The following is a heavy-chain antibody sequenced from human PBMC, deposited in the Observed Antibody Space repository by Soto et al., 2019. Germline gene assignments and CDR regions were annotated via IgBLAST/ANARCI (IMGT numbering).Heavy chain of an antibody. J-gene: IGHJ4*02. CDR1: GYTFTSYG. D-gene: IGHD3-9*01. CDR3: ARDRTIKIYLSPFDY. Sequence: GASVKVSCKASGYTFTSYGISWVRQAPGQGLEWMGWISAYNGNTNYAQRLQGRVTMTTDTSTSTAYMELRSLRSDDTAVYYCARDRTIKIYLSPFDYWGQGTLVTVSS. CDR2: ISAYNGNT. V-gene: IGHV1-18*01.